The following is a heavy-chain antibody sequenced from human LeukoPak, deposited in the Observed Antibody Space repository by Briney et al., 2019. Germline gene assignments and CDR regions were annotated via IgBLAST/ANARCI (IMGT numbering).Heavy chain of an antibody. CDR3: AREPAAAGRNWFDP. CDR2: ISSSSSSI. CDR1: GFTFSSYS. V-gene: IGHV3-48*01. D-gene: IGHD6-13*01. J-gene: IGHJ5*02. Sequence: GGSLRLSCAASGFTFSSYSMNWVRQAPGKGLEWVSYISSSSSSIYYADSVKGRFTISRDNAKNSLYLQMNSLRAEDTAVYYCAREPAAAGRNWFDPWGQGTLVTVSS.